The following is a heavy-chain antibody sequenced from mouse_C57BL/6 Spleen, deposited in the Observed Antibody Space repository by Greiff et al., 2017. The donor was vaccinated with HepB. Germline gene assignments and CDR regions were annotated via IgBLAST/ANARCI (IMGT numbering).Heavy chain of an antibody. J-gene: IGHJ1*03. D-gene: IGHD2-4*01. CDR1: GFTFSSYA. CDR2: ISSGGDYI. V-gene: IGHV5-9-1*02. Sequence: EVMLVESGEGLVKPGGSLKLSCAASGFTFSSYAMSWVRQTPEKRLEWVAYISSGGDYIYYADTVKGRFTISRDNARNTLYLQMSSLKSEDTAMYYCTREGYYDYDEWYFDVWGTGTTVTVSS. CDR3: TREGYYDYDEWYFDV.